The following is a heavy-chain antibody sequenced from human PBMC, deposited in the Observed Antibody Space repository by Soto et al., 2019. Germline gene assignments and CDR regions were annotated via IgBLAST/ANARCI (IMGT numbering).Heavy chain of an antibody. CDR3: ARARFRGLDV. Sequence: GGSLELSRSAAVFTFISLDMIWGRQAPGRGPEWVASIKQEGDDKYYLSDVKGRLTVSRDDAETSPSLHLNSPRTEDTAIYYCARARFRGLDVWGQGTTVTVSS. CDR1: VFTFISLD. J-gene: IGHJ6*02. CDR2: IKQEGDDK. V-gene: IGHV3-7*01.